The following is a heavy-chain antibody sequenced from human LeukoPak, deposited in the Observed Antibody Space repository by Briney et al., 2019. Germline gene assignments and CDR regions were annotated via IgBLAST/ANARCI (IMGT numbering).Heavy chain of an antibody. CDR3: ARGQTYYYGSGSYYAKPYNWFDP. D-gene: IGHD3-10*01. Sequence: SETLPLTCAVYGGSFSGYYWSWIRQPPGKGLEWIGEINHSGSTNYNPSLKSRVTISVDTSKNQFSLKLSSVTAADTAVYYCARGQTYYYGSGSYYAKPYNWFDPWGQGTLVTVSS. CDR1: GGSFSGYY. J-gene: IGHJ5*02. CDR2: INHSGST. V-gene: IGHV4-34*01.